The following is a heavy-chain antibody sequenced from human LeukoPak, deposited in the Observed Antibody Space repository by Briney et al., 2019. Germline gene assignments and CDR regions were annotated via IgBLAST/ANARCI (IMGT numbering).Heavy chain of an antibody. CDR2: FDPEDGET. V-gene: IGHV1-24*01. CDR3: ATHSGSYYQTFGFLDY. Sequence: GASVKVSCKVSGYTLTELSMHWVRQAPGKGLEWMGGFDPEDGETIYAQKFQGRVTMTEDTSTDTAYMELSSLRSEDTAVYYCATHSGSYYQTFGFLDYWGQGTLVTVSS. J-gene: IGHJ4*02. CDR1: GYTLTELS. D-gene: IGHD1-26*01.